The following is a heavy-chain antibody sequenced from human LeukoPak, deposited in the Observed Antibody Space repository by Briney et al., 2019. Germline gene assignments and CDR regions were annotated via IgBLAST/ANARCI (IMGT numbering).Heavy chain of an antibody. J-gene: IGHJ4*02. V-gene: IGHV3-74*01. CDR3: AKDMYNYGHRADH. CDR2: INSDGSST. Sequence: GGSLRLSCAASGFTFSSYWMHWVRHAPGKGLVWVSRINSDGSSTSYADSVKGRFTISRDNAKNTLYLQMNSLRAEDTAVYYCAKDMYNYGHRADHWGQGTLVTVSS. D-gene: IGHD5-18*01. CDR1: GFTFSSYW.